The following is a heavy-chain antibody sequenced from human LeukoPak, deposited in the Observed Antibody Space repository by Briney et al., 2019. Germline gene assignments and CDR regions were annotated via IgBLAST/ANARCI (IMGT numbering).Heavy chain of an antibody. CDR3: ARDVAGYFDY. CDR1: GLTFSSYS. CDR2: ISSSSSTI. Sequence: GGSLRLSCAASGLTFSSYSMNWVRQAPGEGLEWVSYISSSSSTIYYADSVKGRFTISRDNAKNSLYLQMNSLRAEDTAVYYCARDVAGYFDYWGQGTLVTVSS. V-gene: IGHV3-48*01. J-gene: IGHJ4*02. D-gene: IGHD6-19*01.